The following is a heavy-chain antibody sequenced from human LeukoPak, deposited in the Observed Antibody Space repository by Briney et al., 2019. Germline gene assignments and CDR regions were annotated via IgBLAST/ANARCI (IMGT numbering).Heavy chain of an antibody. Sequence: SETLSLTCTVSGGSISSYYWSWIRQPPGKGLEWIGYIYYSGSTNYNPSLKSRVTISVDTSKNQFSLKLSSVTAADTAVYYCARHAVVTDWYFDLWGRGTLVTVSS. V-gene: IGHV4-59*08. CDR3: ARHAVVTDWYFDL. CDR2: IYYSGST. J-gene: IGHJ2*01. CDR1: GGSISSYY. D-gene: IGHD4-23*01.